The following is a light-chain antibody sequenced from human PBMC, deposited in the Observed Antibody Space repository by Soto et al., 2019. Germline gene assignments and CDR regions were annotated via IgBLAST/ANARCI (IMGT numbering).Light chain of an antibody. V-gene: IGLV1-47*01. CDR1: SSNIGINF. Sequence: QSVLTQPPSASGAPGQRVTICCSGSSSNIGINFVYWYQQFPGTAPKLLMSMNDQRPSGVPDRFSGSKSGTSASLAISGLRSEDEADYICATWDDSMISPVFGGGTKLTVL. CDR2: MND. J-gene: IGLJ3*02. CDR3: ATWDDSMISPV.